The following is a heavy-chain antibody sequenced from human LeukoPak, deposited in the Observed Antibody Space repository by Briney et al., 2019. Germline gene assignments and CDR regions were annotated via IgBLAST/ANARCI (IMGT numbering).Heavy chain of an antibody. V-gene: IGHV3-48*01. CDR3: ARVLGWLEAEYYFDY. CDR2: IGSSDRNTI. D-gene: IGHD5-12*01. J-gene: IGHJ4*02. Sequence: PGGSLRLSCAASGFTFRNYNMNWVRQAPGKGLEWVSFIGSSDRNTIYYAESVKGRFTISRDNSKNTLYLQMNSLRAEETAVYYCARVLGWLEAEYYFDYWGQGTLVTVSS. CDR1: GFTFRNYN.